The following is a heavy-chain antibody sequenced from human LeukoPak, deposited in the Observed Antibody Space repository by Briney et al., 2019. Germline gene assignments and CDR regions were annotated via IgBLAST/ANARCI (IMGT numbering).Heavy chain of an antibody. CDR3: ERDTVTTFRFRDYYYYGMDV. J-gene: IGHJ6*02. Sequence: GGSLRLSCAASGFTVIATYMNGGPEAPGKGRGWGSVIYMVSSTSYADYVKCRFTIARANTTNTLYLQMNSLRAEDTAVYYCERDTVTTFRFRDYYYYGMDVWGQGTTVTVSS. D-gene: IGHD4-17*01. V-gene: IGHV3-53*01. CDR1: GFTVIATY. CDR2: IYMVSST.